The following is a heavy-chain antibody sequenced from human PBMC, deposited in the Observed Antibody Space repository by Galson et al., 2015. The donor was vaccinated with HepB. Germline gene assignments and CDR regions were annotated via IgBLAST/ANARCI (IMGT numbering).Heavy chain of an antibody. D-gene: IGHD1-14*01. V-gene: IGHV1-18*04. CDR1: GYTFTSYG. CDR2: ISAYNGDT. Sequence: SMKVSCKASGYTFTSYGISWVRQAPGQGLEWMGWISAYNGDTNYAQKLQGRVTMTTDTSTTTAYMELRSLRSDDTAVYYCARTTNKATGGGIDYWGQGTLVTVSS. J-gene: IGHJ4*02. CDR3: ARTTNKATGGGIDY.